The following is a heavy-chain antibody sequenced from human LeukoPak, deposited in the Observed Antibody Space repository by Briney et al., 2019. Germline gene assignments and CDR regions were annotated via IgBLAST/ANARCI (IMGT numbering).Heavy chain of an antibody. CDR1: GFTFSSYA. CDR2: ISYDGSNK. J-gene: IGHJ4*02. D-gene: IGHD3-22*01. V-gene: IGHV3-30-3*01. Sequence: GRSLRLSCAASGFTFSSYAMHWVRQAPGKGLEWVAVISYDGSNKYYADSVKGRFTISRDNSKTTLYLQMNSLRAEDTAVYYCGRDLDSSGNHNLDYWGQGTLVTVSS. CDR3: GRDLDSSGNHNLDY.